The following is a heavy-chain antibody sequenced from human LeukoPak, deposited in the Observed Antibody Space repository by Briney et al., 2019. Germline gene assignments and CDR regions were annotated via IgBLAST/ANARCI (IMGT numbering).Heavy chain of an antibody. CDR1: GGTFSSYA. Sequence: VKVSCKASGGTFSSYAISWVRQAPGQGLEWMGGIIPIFGTANYAQKFQGRVSMTTDPSTNTANMELRSLTSDDTAMYYCVRVWELRNYYHKYYMDVWGTGTTVTISS. V-gene: IGHV1-69*05. J-gene: IGHJ6*03. D-gene: IGHD3-10*01. CDR2: IIPIFGTA. CDR3: VRVWELRNYYHKYYMDV.